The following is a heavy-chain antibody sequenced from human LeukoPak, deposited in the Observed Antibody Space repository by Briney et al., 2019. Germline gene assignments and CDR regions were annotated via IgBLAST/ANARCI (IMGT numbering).Heavy chain of an antibody. CDR2: IIPILGIA. CDR3: ARDGCSSTSCYRSRGWFDP. Sequence: ASVKVSCKASGGTFSSYTISWVRQAPGQGLEWMGRIIPILGIANYAQKFQGRVTMTTDTSTSTAYMELRSLRSDDTAVYYCARDGCSSTSCYRSRGWFDPWGQGTLVTVSS. D-gene: IGHD2-2*01. J-gene: IGHJ5*02. CDR1: GGTFSSYT. V-gene: IGHV1-69*04.